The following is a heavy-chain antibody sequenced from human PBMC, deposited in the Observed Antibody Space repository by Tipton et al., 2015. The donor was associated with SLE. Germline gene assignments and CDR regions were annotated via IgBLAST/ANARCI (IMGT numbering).Heavy chain of an antibody. CDR3: SRDGEVVITGNWFDP. V-gene: IGHV3-49*03. D-gene: IGHD3-22*01. CDR2: IRSKAYGGTT. J-gene: IGHJ5*02. Sequence: SLRLSCTASGFTFGDYGMSWFRQAPGKGLEWVGFIRSKAYGGTTEYAASVKGRFTISRDDSKSIAYLQMNSLKTEDTAVYYCSRDGEVVITGNWFDPWGQGTPVTVSS. CDR1: GFTFGDYG.